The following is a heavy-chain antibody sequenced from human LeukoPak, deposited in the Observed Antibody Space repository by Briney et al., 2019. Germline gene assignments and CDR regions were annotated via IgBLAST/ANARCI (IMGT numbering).Heavy chain of an antibody. V-gene: IGHV4-31*03. Sequence: SETLSLTCTVSGDSINSGGYYWSWIRQHPGKGLEWIGYIYYSGSTYYSPSLRSRVSLSLDMSKNQVSLKLSSVTAADTAVYYCATQANFYDSSGYFHHWGQGTLVTVSS. CDR1: GDSINSGGYY. D-gene: IGHD3-22*01. CDR3: ATQANFYDSSGYFHH. CDR2: IYYSGST. J-gene: IGHJ1*01.